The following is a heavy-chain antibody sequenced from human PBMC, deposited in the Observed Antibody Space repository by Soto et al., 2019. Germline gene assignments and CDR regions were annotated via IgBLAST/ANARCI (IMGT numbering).Heavy chain of an antibody. Sequence: GASVKVSCKASGYTFTGYYMHWVRQAPGQGLEWMGWINPNSGGTNYAQKFQGWVTITRDTSASTAYMELSSLRSEDTAVYYCARGLVAAPTPNTGFDPWGQGTLVTVSS. D-gene: IGHD2-15*01. V-gene: IGHV1-2*04. J-gene: IGHJ5*02. CDR3: ARGLVAAPTPNTGFDP. CDR2: INPNSGGT. CDR1: GYTFTGYY.